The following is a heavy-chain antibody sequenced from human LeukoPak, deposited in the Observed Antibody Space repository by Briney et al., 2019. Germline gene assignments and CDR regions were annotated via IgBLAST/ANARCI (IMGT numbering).Heavy chain of an antibody. CDR1: GGSISSSNW. V-gene: IGHV4-4*02. Sequence: SETLSLTCAVSGGSISSSNWWSWVRQPPGKGLEWIGEIYHSGSTNYNPSLKSRVTISVDMSKNQFSLKLSSVTAADTAVYYCARVDQSGYDTRGWFDPWGQGTLVTVPS. CDR2: IYHSGST. CDR3: ARVDQSGYDTRGWFDP. J-gene: IGHJ5*02. D-gene: IGHD5-12*01.